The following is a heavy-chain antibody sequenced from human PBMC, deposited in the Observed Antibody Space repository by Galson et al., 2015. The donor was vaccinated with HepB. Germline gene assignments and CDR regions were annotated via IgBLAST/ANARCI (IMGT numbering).Heavy chain of an antibody. Sequence: SLRLSCAASGFTFSSYWMSWVRQAPGKGLEWVANIKQDGSEKYYVDSVKGRFTISRDNAKNSLYLQMNSLRAEDTAVYYCASDSGAYCGGDCYSYYYYYYGVDGWGQGTTVAVSS. J-gene: IGHJ6*02. CDR1: GFTFSSYW. V-gene: IGHV3-7*03. CDR2: IKQDGSEK. CDR3: ASDSGAYCGGDCYSYYYYYYGVDG. D-gene: IGHD2-21*02.